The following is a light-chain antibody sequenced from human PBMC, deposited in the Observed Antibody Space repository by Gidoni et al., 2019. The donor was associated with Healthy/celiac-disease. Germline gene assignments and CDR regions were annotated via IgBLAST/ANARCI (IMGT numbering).Light chain of an antibody. CDR3: QQYNSYSFT. CDR1: QSISSW. V-gene: IGKV1-5*03. Sequence: DIQMTQSPSTLSASVGDRVTITCRASQSISSWLAWYQQEPGEAPKLLIYKASSLESGVPSRFSGSGSGTEFTLTISSLQPDDFATYYCQQYNSYSFTFGPGTKVDIK. CDR2: KAS. J-gene: IGKJ3*01.